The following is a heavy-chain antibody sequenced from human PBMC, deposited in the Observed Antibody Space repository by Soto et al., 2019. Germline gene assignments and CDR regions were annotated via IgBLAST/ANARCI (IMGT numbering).Heavy chain of an antibody. D-gene: IGHD2-2*01. V-gene: IGHV4-31*03. CDR1: GGFISTGGYY. CDR3: ARERCSTGCPMDV. Sequence: SETLSLTCTFSGGFISTGGYYWAWIRQHPGKGLEWIGYIYHSGSTYYNPSLKSRVTISVDTSENQFSLRLSSVTAADTAIYYCARERCSTGCPMDVWGQGATVTVSS. J-gene: IGHJ6*02. CDR2: IYHSGST.